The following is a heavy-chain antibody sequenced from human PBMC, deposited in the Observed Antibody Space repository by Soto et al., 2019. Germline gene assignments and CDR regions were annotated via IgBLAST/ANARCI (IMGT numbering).Heavy chain of an antibody. D-gene: IGHD3-3*01. Sequence: GASVKVSCKASGYTFTSYAMHWVRQAPGQRLEWMGWINAGNGNTKYSQKFQGRVTITRDTSASTAYMELSSLRSEDTAVYYCARGITITTTLAYWGQGTLVTVSS. CDR3: ARGITITTTLAY. CDR1: GYTFTSYA. V-gene: IGHV1-3*01. J-gene: IGHJ4*02. CDR2: INAGNGNT.